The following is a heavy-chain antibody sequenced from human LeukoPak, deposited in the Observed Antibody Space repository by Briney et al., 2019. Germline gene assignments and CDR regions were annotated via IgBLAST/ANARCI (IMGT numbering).Heavy chain of an antibody. V-gene: IGHV3-23*01. CDR2: ISGSGGST. CDR3: AKDDSSGYYYGIIDY. D-gene: IGHD3-22*01. Sequence: GGSLRLSCAASGFTFSSYAMSWVRQAPGKGLEWVSAISGSGGSTYYADSVKGRFTISRDSSKNTLYLQMNSLRAEDTAVYYCAKDDSSGYYYGIIDYWGQGTLVTVSS. CDR1: GFTFSSYA. J-gene: IGHJ4*02.